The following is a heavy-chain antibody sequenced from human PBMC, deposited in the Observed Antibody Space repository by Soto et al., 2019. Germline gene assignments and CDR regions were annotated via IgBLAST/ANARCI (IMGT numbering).Heavy chain of an antibody. V-gene: IGHV4-59*01. D-gene: IGHD4-4*01. Sequence: SETLSLTCTVSGGSINNYYWSWFRQPPGKGLEWIGYVYYSGSTKYNPSLKSRVAISVDTSKNQFSLKVNSVTAADTAVYYCARTTSSGNHDQWGQGTLVTVSS. CDR3: ARTTSSGNHDQ. CDR2: VYYSGST. CDR1: GGSINNYY. J-gene: IGHJ5*02.